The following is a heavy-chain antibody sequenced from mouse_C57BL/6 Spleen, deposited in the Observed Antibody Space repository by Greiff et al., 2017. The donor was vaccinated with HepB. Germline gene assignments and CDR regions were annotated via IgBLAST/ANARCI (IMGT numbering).Heavy chain of an antibody. J-gene: IGHJ3*01. D-gene: IGHD1-1*01. V-gene: IGHV1-15*01. CDR2: IDPETGGT. Sequence: QVQLQQSGAELVRPGASVTLSCKASGYTFTDYEMHWVKQTPVHGLEWIGAIDPETGGTAYNQKFKGKAILTADKSSSTAYMELRSLTSEDSAVYYCTREGHYYGSSYGAYWGQGTLVTVSA. CDR1: GYTFTDYE. CDR3: TREGHYYGSSYGAY.